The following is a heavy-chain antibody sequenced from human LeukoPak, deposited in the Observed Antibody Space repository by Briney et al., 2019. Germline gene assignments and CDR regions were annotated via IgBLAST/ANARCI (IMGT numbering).Heavy chain of an antibody. V-gene: IGHV4-4*08. D-gene: IGHD3-9*01. Sequence: SETLSLTCTVSGGSISSYYWSWIRQPPGKGLEWIGYIYTSGSTNYNPSLKSRVTMSVDTSKNQFSLKLSSVTAADTAVYYCARVGILTGYSANPYYYYYYMDVWGKGTTVTISS. CDR2: IYTSGST. J-gene: IGHJ6*03. CDR1: GGSISSYY. CDR3: ARVGILTGYSANPYYYYYYMDV.